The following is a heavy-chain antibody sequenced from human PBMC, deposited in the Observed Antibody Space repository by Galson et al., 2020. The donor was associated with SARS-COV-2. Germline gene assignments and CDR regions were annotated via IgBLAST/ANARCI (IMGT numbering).Heavy chain of an antibody. Sequence: SETLSLTCTVSGGSISSYYWSWIRQPPGKGLEWIGYIYYSGSTNYNPSLKSRVTISVDTSKNQFSLKLSSVTAADTAVYYCARLGIFGVVAYFDYWGQGTLVTVSS. CDR2: IYYSGST. J-gene: IGHJ4*02. D-gene: IGHD3-3*01. CDR3: ARLGIFGVVAYFDY. CDR1: GGSISSYY. V-gene: IGHV4-59*08.